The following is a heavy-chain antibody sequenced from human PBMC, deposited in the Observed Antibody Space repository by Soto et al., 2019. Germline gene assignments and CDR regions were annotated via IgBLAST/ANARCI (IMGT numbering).Heavy chain of an antibody. D-gene: IGHD6-6*01. V-gene: IGHV1-2*04. CDR2: INPNSGGT. CDR3: ARDRSTVSSSSVEGFDP. J-gene: IGHJ5*02. Sequence: VASVKVSCKASGYTFTGYYMHWVRQAPGQGLEWMGWINPNSGGTNYAQKFQGWVTMTRDTSISTAYMELSRLRSDDTAVYYCARDRSTVSSSSVEGFDPWGQGTLVTVSS. CDR1: GYTFTGYY.